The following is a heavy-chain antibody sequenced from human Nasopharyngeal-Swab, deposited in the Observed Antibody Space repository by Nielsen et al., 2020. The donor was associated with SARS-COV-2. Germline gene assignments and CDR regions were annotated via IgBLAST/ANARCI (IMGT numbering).Heavy chain of an antibody. D-gene: IGHD3-16*01. CDR3: AKDWDITFGGVPAS. V-gene: IGHV3-30*18. J-gene: IGHJ5*02. CDR2: ISYDGSNK. CDR1: GFTFSSYG. Sequence: GESLKISCAASGFTFSSYGMHWVRQAPGKGLEWVAVISYDGSNKYYADSVKGRFTISRDNSKNTLYLQMNSLRAEDTAVYYCAKDWDITFGGVPASWSQGTLVTVSS.